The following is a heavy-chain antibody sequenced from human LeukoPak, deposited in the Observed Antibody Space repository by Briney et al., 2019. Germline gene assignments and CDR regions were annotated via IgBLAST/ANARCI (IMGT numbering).Heavy chain of an antibody. CDR1: GGSISSSSYY. CDR3: ARALYYYDSSGYPSY. V-gene: IGHV4-39*07. J-gene: IGHJ4*02. Sequence: PSETLSLTCTVSGGSISSSSYYWGWIRQPPGKGLEWIGSINYSGSTYYNPSLKNRVTISVDTSKKQFSLKLSSVAAADTAVYYCARALYYYDSSGYPSYWGQGTLVTVSS. D-gene: IGHD3-22*01. CDR2: INYSGST.